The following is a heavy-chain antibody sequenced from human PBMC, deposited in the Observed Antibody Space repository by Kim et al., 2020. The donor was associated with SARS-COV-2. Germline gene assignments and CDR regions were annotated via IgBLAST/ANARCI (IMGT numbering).Heavy chain of an antibody. J-gene: IGHJ4*02. CDR1: GGSFSGYY. V-gene: IGHV4-34*01. Sequence: SETLSLTCAVYGGSFSGYYWSWIRQPPGKGLEWIGEINHSGSTNYNPSHKSRVTISVDTSKNQFSLKLSSVTAADTAVYYCVSGDANFDYWGQGTLVTVSS. CDR3: VSGDANFDY. CDR2: INHSGST. D-gene: IGHD2-2*01.